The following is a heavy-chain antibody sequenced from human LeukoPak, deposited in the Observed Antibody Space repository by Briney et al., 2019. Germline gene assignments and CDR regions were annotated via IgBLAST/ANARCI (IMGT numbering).Heavy chain of an antibody. J-gene: IGHJ4*02. D-gene: IGHD5-24*01. V-gene: IGHV3-53*01. CDR1: GFTVSSNY. CDR3: AKVPQMYYFDY. Sequence: GGSLRLSCAASGFTVSSNYMSWVRQAPGKGLEWVSVIYSGGSTYYADSVKGRFTISRDNSKNTLYLQMNSLRAEDTAVYYCAKVPQMYYFDYWGQGTLVTVSS. CDR2: IYSGGST.